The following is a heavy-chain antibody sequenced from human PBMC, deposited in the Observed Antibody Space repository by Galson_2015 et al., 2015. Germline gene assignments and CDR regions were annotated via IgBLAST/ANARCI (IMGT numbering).Heavy chain of an antibody. CDR1: GFTFSSYA. D-gene: IGHD6-25*01. J-gene: IGHJ4*02. CDR2: ISYDGSNK. Sequence: SLRLSCAASGFTFSSYAMHWVRQAPGKGLEWVAVISYDGSNKYYADSVKGRFTISRDNSKNTLYLQMNSLRAEDTAVYYCASGRLLNFDYWGQGTLVTVSS. V-gene: IGHV3-30-3*01. CDR3: ASGRLLNFDY.